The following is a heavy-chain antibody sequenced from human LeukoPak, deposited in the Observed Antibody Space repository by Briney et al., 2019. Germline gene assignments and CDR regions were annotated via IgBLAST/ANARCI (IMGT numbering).Heavy chain of an antibody. Sequence: SETLSLTCTVSGGSISSGSYYWSWIRQPAGKGLEWIGRIYTSGSTNYNPSLKSRVTISVDTSKNQFSLKLSSVTAADTAVYYCARVDTGAFDIWGRGTMVTVSS. CDR2: IYTSGST. CDR3: ARVDTGAFDI. D-gene: IGHD3-9*01. CDR1: GGSISSGSYY. V-gene: IGHV4-61*02. J-gene: IGHJ3*02.